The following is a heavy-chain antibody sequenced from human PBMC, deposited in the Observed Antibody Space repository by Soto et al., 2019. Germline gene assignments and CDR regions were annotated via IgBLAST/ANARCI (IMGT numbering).Heavy chain of an antibody. J-gene: IGHJ6*02. D-gene: IGHD3-10*01. V-gene: IGHV4-59*01. CDR2: IYHSGST. CDR3: ARDLGVWGVIIGPDYYYGMDV. Sequence: SETLSLTCTVSGGSTSSYYWSWIRQPPGKGLEWIGYIYHSGSTNYNPSLKSRVTISVDTSKNQFSLKLSSVTAADTAVYYCARDLGVWGVIIGPDYYYGMDVWGQGTTVTVSS. CDR1: GGSTSSYY.